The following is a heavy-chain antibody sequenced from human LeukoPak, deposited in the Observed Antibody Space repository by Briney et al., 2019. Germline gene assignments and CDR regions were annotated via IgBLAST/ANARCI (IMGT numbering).Heavy chain of an antibody. Sequence: PGGSMRLSCTASAPSLSNYGTQWVRQVQDKGLEWQAFTRYDGKTVYYGDSGKGSFTICRDPRENTTCIQMNSLTTTHSGIYYCAKDGGLRDGPYYFDYCGRGTLVTVSS. D-gene: IGHD5-24*01. CDR3: AKDGGLRDGPYYFDY. CDR2: TRYDGKTV. V-gene: IGHV3-30*02. J-gene: IGHJ4*02. CDR1: APSLSNYG.